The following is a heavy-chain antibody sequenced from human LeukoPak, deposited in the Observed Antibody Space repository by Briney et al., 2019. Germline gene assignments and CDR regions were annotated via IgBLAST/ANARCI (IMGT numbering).Heavy chain of an antibody. J-gene: IGHJ6*02. CDR3: ARYYGDYIGTAYYYGMDV. V-gene: IGHV4-34*01. Sequence: PSETLSLTCAVYGGSFSGYYWSWIRQPPGKGLEWIGEINHSGSTNYNPSLTSRVTISVDTSKNQFSLKLSSVTAADTAVYYCARYYGDYIGTAYYYGMDVWGQGTTVTVSS. CDR2: INHSGST. CDR1: GGSFSGYY. D-gene: IGHD4-17*01.